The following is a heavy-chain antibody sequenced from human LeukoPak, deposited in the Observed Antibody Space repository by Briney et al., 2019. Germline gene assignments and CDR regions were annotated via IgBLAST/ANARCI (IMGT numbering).Heavy chain of an antibody. D-gene: IGHD3-10*01. Sequence: GGSLRLSCAASGFTFSSYAMHWVRQAPGKGLEWVAVISYDGSNKYYADSVKGRFTISRGNSKNTLYLQMNSLRAEDTAVYYCARDLSGGYYGSGSYYNALDYWGQGTLVTVSS. CDR3: ARDLSGGYYGSGSYYNALDY. J-gene: IGHJ4*02. V-gene: IGHV3-30-3*01. CDR1: GFTFSSYA. CDR2: ISYDGSNK.